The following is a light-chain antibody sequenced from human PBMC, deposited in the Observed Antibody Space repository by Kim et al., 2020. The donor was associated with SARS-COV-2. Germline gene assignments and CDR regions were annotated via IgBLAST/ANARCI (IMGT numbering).Light chain of an antibody. V-gene: IGLV2-8*01. Sequence: GQSVTISCTGTNSDVGGNNYVSWYQQHPGKAPKFMIYEVSKRPSGVPDRFSGSKSGNTASLTVSGLQAEDEADYYCSSYAGSNNWVFGGGTQLTVL. J-gene: IGLJ3*02. CDR1: NSDVGGNNY. CDR2: EVS. CDR3: SSYAGSNNWV.